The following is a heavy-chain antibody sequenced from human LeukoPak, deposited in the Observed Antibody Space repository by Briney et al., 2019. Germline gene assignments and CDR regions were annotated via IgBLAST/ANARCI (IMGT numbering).Heavy chain of an antibody. CDR2: ISGSGGST. D-gene: IGHD3-10*01. J-gene: IGHJ4*02. Sequence: GGSQRLSCAASGFTISSYAMSWVRQAPGKGLEWVSAISGSGGSTYYADSVKGRFTISRDNSKNTLYLQMNSLRAEDTAVYYCAKDSGSKAGSWSDYWGQGTLVTVSS. V-gene: IGHV3-23*01. CDR1: GFTISSYA. CDR3: AKDSGSKAGSWSDY.